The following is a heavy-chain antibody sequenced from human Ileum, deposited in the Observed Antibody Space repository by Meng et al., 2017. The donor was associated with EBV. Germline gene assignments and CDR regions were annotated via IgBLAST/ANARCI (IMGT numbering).Heavy chain of an antibody. CDR3: ARGRRFGSGRYALDY. Sequence: QVELQGAGPGLVTPAGTLSLICAVSGASIGSSYWWTWVRQPPEKGLEWIGEIYHSGSTNYNPSLKSRLTLSVDKSKSQFSLELISVTAADTAVYYCARGRRFGSGRYALDYWGQGTLVTVSS. CDR1: GASIGSSYW. J-gene: IGHJ4*02. CDR2: IYHSGST. D-gene: IGHD3-10*01. V-gene: IGHV4-4*02.